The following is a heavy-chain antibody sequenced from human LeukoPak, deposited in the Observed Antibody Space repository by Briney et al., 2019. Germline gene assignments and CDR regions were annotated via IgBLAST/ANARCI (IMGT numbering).Heavy chain of an antibody. J-gene: IGHJ4*02. V-gene: IGHV3-64*02. CDR3: ARGRGGPPFDY. CDR2: ISADGGTT. Sequence: GGSLRLSCAASGFSFRGYGMHWVRQAPGKGLEYVSAISADGGTTYYADSVKDRFIISRDNSKNTLYLQMGRLRNEDMAVYYCARGRGGPPFDYWGQGALVTVSS. CDR1: GFSFRGYG.